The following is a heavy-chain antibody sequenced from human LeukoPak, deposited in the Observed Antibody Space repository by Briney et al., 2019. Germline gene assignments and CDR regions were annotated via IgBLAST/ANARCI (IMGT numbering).Heavy chain of an antibody. Sequence: GASLRLSCAASGFTFSNYAMSWVRQAPGKGLEWVSAILGSGGSTYYADSVKGRFTVSRDNSKSTLYLQMNSLRAEDTALYYCAKWGDYDFLTGYYVPDYGGQGTRVTVS. D-gene: IGHD3-9*01. CDR2: ILGSGGST. CDR3: AKWGDYDFLTGYYVPDY. V-gene: IGHV3-23*01. J-gene: IGHJ4*02. CDR1: GFTFSNYA.